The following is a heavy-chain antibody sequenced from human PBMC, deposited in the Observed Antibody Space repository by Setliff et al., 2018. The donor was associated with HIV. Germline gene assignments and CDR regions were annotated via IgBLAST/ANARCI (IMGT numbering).Heavy chain of an antibody. J-gene: IGHJ4*01. CDR2: INVGNGDT. Sequence: RASVKVSCKASGYTFTTYSLHWVRQAPGQSLEWMGWINVGNGDTKYSRELQGRIIITRDTSANTAYMELSSLRFDDTAVYFCARGALLAAFDFDHWGHGTLVTVSS. D-gene: IGHD3-10*01. CDR1: GYTFTTYS. V-gene: IGHV1-3*01. CDR3: ARGALLAAFDFDH.